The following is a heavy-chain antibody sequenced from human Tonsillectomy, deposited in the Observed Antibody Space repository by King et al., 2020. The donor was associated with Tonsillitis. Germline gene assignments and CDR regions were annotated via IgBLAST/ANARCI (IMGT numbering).Heavy chain of an antibody. CDR2: IYPGDSDT. D-gene: IGHD1-26*01. Sequence: VQLVESGAEVKKPGESLKISCKGSGYTFTSYWIGWVRQMPGKGLEWMGIIYPGDSDTRYSPSFQGQVTISADKSISTAYLQWSSLMASDTAMYYCARRIVGATSDDAFDIWGQGTMVTVSS. V-gene: IGHV5-51*03. J-gene: IGHJ3*02. CDR1: GYTFTSYW. CDR3: ARRIVGATSDDAFDI.